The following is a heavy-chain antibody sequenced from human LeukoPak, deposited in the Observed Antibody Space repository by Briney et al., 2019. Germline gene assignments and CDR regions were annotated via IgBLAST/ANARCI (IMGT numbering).Heavy chain of an antibody. D-gene: IGHD3-22*01. Sequence: ASXXVSCKAAGYTFTGYYMFWVRQAPGQGLEWMGRINPNSGGTNYAQKFQGRVTMTRDTSISTAYMELSRLRSEDTAVYYCARGSTLDSSGYFDYWGQGTLVTVSS. J-gene: IGHJ4*02. CDR2: INPNSGGT. CDR3: ARGSTLDSSGYFDY. V-gene: IGHV1-2*06. CDR1: GYTFTGYY.